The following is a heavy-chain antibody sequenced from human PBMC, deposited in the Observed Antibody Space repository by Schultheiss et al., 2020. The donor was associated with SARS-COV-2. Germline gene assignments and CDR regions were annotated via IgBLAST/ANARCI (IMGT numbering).Heavy chain of an antibody. D-gene: IGHD3-3*01. CDR3: ARGATYYDFWSGYRRSFRAFDI. CDR1: GGSISSSSYY. CDR2: INHSGST. J-gene: IGHJ3*02. Sequence: SETLSLTCTVSGGSISSSSYYWSWIRQPPGKGLEWIGEINHSGSTNYNPSLKSRVTISVDTSKNQFSLKLSSVTAADTAVYYCARGATYYDFWSGYRRSFRAFDIWGQGTMVTVSS. V-gene: IGHV4-39*07.